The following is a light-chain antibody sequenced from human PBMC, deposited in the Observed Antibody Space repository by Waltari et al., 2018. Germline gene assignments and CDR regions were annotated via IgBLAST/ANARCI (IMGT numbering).Light chain of an antibody. CDR3: QQYFSTPYN. J-gene: IGKJ2*01. CDR1: RSIFYSPNKNNY. V-gene: IGKV4-1*01. CDR2: WAS. Sequence: DIVMTQSPDSLAVSLGERATLNCKSSRSIFYSPNKNNYLAWYQHKPVQPPKLLIYWASTRQSGVPDRISGSGSGTDFPLTISSLQAEDVAVYYCQQYFSTPYNFGQGTKLEIK.